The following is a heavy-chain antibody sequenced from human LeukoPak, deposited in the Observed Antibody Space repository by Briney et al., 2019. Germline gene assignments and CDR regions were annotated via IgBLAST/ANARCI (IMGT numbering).Heavy chain of an antibody. CDR3: APDPSTVVIS. J-gene: IGHJ4*02. Sequence: GGSLRLSCAASGFTFSSYSMNWVRQAPGKGLEWVAVISYDGSNKYYADSVKGRFTISRDNSKNTLYLQMNSLRAEDTAVYYCAPDPSTVVISWGQGTLVTVSS. CDR2: ISYDGSNK. V-gene: IGHV3-30*03. CDR1: GFTFSSYS. D-gene: IGHD4-23*01.